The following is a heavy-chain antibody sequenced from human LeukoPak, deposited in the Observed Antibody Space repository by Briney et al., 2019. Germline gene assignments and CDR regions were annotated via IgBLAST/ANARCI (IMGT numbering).Heavy chain of an antibody. CDR1: GYTFTGYY. D-gene: IGHD5-24*01. J-gene: IGHJ6*03. Sequence: ASVKVSCKASGYTFTGYYMHWVRQAPGQGLEWMGWISPNSGGTNYAQKFQGRVTMTRDTSISTAYMELSRLRSDDTAVYYCARSGEMATIFYYYYYMDVWGKGTTVTVSS. CDR2: ISPNSGGT. V-gene: IGHV1-2*02. CDR3: ARSGEMATIFYYYYYMDV.